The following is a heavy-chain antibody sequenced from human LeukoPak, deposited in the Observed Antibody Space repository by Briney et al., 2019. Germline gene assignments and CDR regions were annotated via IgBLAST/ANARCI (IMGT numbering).Heavy chain of an antibody. V-gene: IGHV1-2*02. CDR1: GYTFTGYY. J-gene: IGHJ4*02. Sequence: ASVKVSCKASGYTFTGYYMHWVRQAPGQGLEWMGWIYPNSGGTKYAQKFQGRVTMTRDTSISTAYLELSSLRSEDTAVYYCARAYYYDSSGYYYVPYFDYWGQGTLVTVSS. CDR2: IYPNSGGT. CDR3: ARAYYYDSSGYYYVPYFDY. D-gene: IGHD3-22*01.